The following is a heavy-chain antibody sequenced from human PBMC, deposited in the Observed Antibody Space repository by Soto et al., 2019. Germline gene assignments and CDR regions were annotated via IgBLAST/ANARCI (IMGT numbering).Heavy chain of an antibody. CDR1: GGSFSGYY. D-gene: IGHD3-16*02. V-gene: IGHV4-34*01. J-gene: IGHJ4*02. Sequence: SETLSLTCAVYGGSFSGYYWSWIRQPPGKGLEWIGEINHSGSTNYNPSLKSRVTISVDTSKNQFSLKLSSVTAADTAVYYCARGQPPNSVGGSYRYDYYFNKGAQEPLATVPS. CDR3: ARGQPPNSVGGSYRYDYYFNK. CDR2: INHSGST.